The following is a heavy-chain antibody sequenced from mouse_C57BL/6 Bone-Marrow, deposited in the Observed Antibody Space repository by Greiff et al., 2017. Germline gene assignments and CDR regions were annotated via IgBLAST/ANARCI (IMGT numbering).Heavy chain of an antibody. D-gene: IGHD2-12*01. CDR1: GYTFTSYW. Sequence: VQLQQPGAELVKPGASVKLSCKASGYTFTSYWMHWVKQRPGKGLEWIGMIHPNSGSTNYNEKFKSKDTLTVDKSSSTAYMQLSSLTSEDSAVYYCAREGSYDYSMDYWGQGTSVTVSS. CDR2: IHPNSGST. J-gene: IGHJ4*01. CDR3: AREGSYDYSMDY. V-gene: IGHV1-64*01.